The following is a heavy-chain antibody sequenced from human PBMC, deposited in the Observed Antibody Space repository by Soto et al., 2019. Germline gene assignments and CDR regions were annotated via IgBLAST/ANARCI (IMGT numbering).Heavy chain of an antibody. Sequence: QVQLVQSGAEVKKPGSSVKVSCKASGGTFSSYAISWVRQAPGQGLEWMGGIIPISGTANYAQKFQGRVTMPSDESTSTAYMELSIHKSKDSAVYYCASSQGSSTSLEIYYYYYYGIVVWGQWTTVTVSS. CDR3: ASSQGSSTSLEIYYYYYYGIVV. V-gene: IGHV1-69*01. D-gene: IGHD2-2*01. CDR2: IIPISGTA. J-gene: IGHJ6*02. CDR1: GGTFSSYA.